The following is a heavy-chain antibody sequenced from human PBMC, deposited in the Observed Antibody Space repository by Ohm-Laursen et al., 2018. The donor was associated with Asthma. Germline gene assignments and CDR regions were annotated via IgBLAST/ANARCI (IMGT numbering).Heavy chain of an antibody. CDR2: IWNDGNNK. D-gene: IGHD6-6*01. CDR1: RFTFRTYD. CDR3: ARGADPRPVAYPFDF. V-gene: IGHV3-33*01. Sequence: SLRLSCSASRFTFRTYDMHWVRQAPGKGLEWVAVIWNDGNNKYCGDSVKGRFTISRDNSKNTLYLQMNSLRVEDTAVYFCARGADPRPVAYPFDFWGQGTMVTVSS. J-gene: IGHJ3*01.